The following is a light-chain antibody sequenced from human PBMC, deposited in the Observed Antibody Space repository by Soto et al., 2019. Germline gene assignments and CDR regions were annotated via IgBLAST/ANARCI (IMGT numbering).Light chain of an antibody. CDR3: LQYYDYRT. J-gene: IGKJ1*01. CDR2: DAS. V-gene: IGKV1-5*01. CDR1: QSIGSW. Sequence: DIQMPQSPSTLSASVGDRVAITCRASQSIGSWLAWYQQKPGKAPKVLIFDASSLKTGVPSRFSGSGSGTEFTLTISSLQPDDFATYYCLQYYDYRTFGQGTKVDIK.